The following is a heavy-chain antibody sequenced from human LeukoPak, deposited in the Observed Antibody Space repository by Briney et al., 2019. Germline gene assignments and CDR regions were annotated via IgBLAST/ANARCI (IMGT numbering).Heavy chain of an antibody. CDR1: GYSFTNYW. J-gene: IGHJ5*02. Sequence: GESLKISCKGSGYSFTNYWIGWVRQMPGKGLEWMGIIYPGDSHIRYSPSFQHQVTISADKSINTAYLQWSSLKASDTAMYYCARGPYSYASSATLGSYNWFDPWGQGTLVTVSS. CDR3: ARGPYSYASSATLGSYNWFDP. D-gene: IGHD5-18*01. V-gene: IGHV5-51*01. CDR2: IYPGDSHI.